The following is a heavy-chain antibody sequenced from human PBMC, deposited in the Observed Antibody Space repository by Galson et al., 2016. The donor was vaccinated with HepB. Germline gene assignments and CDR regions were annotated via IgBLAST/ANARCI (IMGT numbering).Heavy chain of an antibody. CDR2: IYSGGIT. Sequence: SLRLSCAASGFTVSSNYMSWVRQAPGKGLEWVSLIYSGGITYYTDSVKGRFTISRDNSKKTLYLQMNSLRAEDTAVYYCAKDGRIYCSSASCHDHFHYWGQGTLVTVSS. CDR3: AKDGRIYCSSASCHDHFHY. J-gene: IGHJ4*02. CDR1: GFTVSSNY. D-gene: IGHD2-2*01. V-gene: IGHV3-53*05.